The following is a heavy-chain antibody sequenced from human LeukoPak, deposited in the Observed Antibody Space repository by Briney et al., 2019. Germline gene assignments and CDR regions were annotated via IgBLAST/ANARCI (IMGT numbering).Heavy chain of an antibody. J-gene: IGHJ6*02. V-gene: IGHV1-46*01. D-gene: IGHD5-18*01. CDR3: ARGYSYGYYYYYYGMDV. Sequence: ASVNVSCKASGYTFTSYYMHWVRQAPGQGLEWMGIINPSGGNTGYAQKFQGRVTMTRNTSISTAYMELSSLRSEDTAVYYCARGYSYGYYYYYYGMDVWGQGTTVTVSS. CDR2: INPSGGNT. CDR1: GYTFTSYY.